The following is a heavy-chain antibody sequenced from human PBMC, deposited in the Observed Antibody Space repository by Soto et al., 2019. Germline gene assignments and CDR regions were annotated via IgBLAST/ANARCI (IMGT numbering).Heavy chain of an antibody. CDR2: ISSSSSYI. J-gene: IGHJ4*02. CDR1: GLTFSSIS. V-gene: IGHV3-21*01. CDR3: ARESVGARPDY. D-gene: IGHD1-26*01. Sequence: EVQLVESGGGLVKPGGSLGLSCAASGLTFSSISRNWVRQAPGKGLEWVSSISSSSSYIYYADSVKGRFTISRDNAKNSLYLQMNSLRAEDTAVYYCARESVGARPDYWGQGTLVTVSS.